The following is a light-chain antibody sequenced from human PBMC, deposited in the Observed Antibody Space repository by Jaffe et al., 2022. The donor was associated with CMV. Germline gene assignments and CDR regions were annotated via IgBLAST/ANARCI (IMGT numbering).Light chain of an antibody. CDR3: FSRESTGNHLV. J-gene: IGLJ3*02. V-gene: IGLV3-19*01. CDR1: SLETYS. CDR2: SKN. Sequence: SSELTQDPSVSVALGQTVKITCQGDSLETYSASWYQQKPGQAPILVIYSKNNRPSGIPDRFSGSRSGSTASLTITDTQAEDEGDYYCFSRESTGNHLVFGGGTKLTVL.